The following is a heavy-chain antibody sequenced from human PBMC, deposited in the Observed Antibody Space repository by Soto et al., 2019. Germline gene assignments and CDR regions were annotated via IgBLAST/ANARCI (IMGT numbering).Heavy chain of an antibody. J-gene: IGHJ5*02. D-gene: IGHD6-13*01. CDR1: GGSISSGGYS. CDR3: ARGSVRSSWYNWFDP. CDR2: IYHSGST. V-gene: IGHV4-30-2*01. Sequence: SETLSLTCAVSGGSISSGGYSWSWIRQPPGKGLEWIGYIYHSGSTYYNPSLKSRVTISVDRSKNQFSLKLSSVTAADTAVYYCARGSVRSSWYNWFDPWGQGTLVTVSS.